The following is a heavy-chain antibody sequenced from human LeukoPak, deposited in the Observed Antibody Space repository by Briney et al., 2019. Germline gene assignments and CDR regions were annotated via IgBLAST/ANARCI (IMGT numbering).Heavy chain of an antibody. CDR3: ARDGVEMATTANR. D-gene: IGHD5-24*01. V-gene: IGHV3-7*03. Sequence: GGSLRLSCAASGFTFSSYWMSWVRQASGKGLEWVANIKQDGSEKYYVDSVKGRFTISRDNAKNSLYLQMNSLRVEDTAVYYCARDGVEMATTANRWGQGTLVTVSS. CDR2: IKQDGSEK. CDR1: GFTFSSYW. J-gene: IGHJ5*02.